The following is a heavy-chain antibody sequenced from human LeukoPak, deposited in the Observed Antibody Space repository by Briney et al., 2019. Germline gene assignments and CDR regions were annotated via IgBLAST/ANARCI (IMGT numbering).Heavy chain of an antibody. CDR2: IRSKAYGGTT. D-gene: IGHD3-3*01. J-gene: IGHJ4*02. V-gene: IGHV3-49*04. CDR1: GFTFGDYA. Sequence: GGSLRLSCTASGFTFGDYAMSWVRRAPGKGLEWVGFIRSKAYGGTTEYAASVKGRFTISRDDSKSIAYLQMNSLKTEDTAVYYCTRMVYDFWSGYGDYWGQGTLVTVSS. CDR3: TRMVYDFWSGYGDY.